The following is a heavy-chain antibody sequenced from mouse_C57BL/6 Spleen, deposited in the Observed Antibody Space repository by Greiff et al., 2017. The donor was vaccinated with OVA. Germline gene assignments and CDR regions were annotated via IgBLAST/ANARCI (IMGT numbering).Heavy chain of an antibody. CDR2: ISSGGSYT. CDR1: GFTFSSYG. Sequence: VQLKESGGDLVKPGGSLKLSCAASGFTFSSYGMSWVRQTPDKRLEWVATISSGGSYTYYPDSVKGRFTISRDNAKNTLYLQMSHLKSEDTTMYYCARHSNWDGGYFDVWGTGTTVTVSS. J-gene: IGHJ1*03. CDR3: ARHSNWDGGYFDV. D-gene: IGHD4-1*01. V-gene: IGHV5-6*01.